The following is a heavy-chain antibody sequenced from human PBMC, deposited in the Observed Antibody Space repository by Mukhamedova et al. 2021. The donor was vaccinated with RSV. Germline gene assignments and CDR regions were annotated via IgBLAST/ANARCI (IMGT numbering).Heavy chain of an antibody. CDR3: ARAPSSPDAFDI. V-gene: IGHV4-61*01. CDR2: IYYSGST. CDR1: GSYY. Sequence: GSYYWSWIRQPPGKGLEWIGYIYYSGSTNYNPSLKSRVTISVDTSKNQFSLKLSSVTAADTAVYYCARAPSSPDAFDIWGQGTMV. J-gene: IGHJ3*02. D-gene: IGHD6-13*01.